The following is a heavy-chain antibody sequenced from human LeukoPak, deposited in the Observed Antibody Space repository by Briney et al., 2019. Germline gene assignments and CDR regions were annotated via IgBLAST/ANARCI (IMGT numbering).Heavy chain of an antibody. D-gene: IGHD4-17*01. J-gene: IGHJ4*02. CDR1: GFTFSSYG. CDR3: ARDYGDSGLDY. V-gene: IGHV3-33*01. Sequence: PGGSLRLSCAASGFTFSSYGMHWVRQAPGKGLEWVAVIWYDGSNKYYADSVKGRFTISRDNSKNTLYLQMNSLRAEDTAVYYCARDYGDSGLDYWGQGTLVTVSS. CDR2: IWYDGSNK.